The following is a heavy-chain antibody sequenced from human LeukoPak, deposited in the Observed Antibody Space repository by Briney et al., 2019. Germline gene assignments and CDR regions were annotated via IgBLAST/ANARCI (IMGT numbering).Heavy chain of an antibody. CDR1: GGPISSSSYY. CDR2: IYYSGST. CDR3: ARRAGQYYYYYYYMDV. Sequence: SETLSLTCTVSGGPISSSSYYWGWIRQPPGKGLEWIGSIYYSGSTYYNPSLKSRVTISVDTSKNQFSLKLSSVTAADTAVYYCARRAGQYYYYYYYMDVWGKGTTVTVSS. V-gene: IGHV4-39*01. D-gene: IGHD3-10*01. J-gene: IGHJ6*03.